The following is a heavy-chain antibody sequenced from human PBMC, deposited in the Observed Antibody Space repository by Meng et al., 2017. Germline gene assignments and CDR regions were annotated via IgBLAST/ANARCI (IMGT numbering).Heavy chain of an antibody. Sequence: GQVVGAGGGGVQPGRSLSLSWASSGSTFSSDALHWVSQAPGKGLEWVAVIWYDGSNKYYADSVKGRFTISRDNSKNTLYLQMNSLRAEDTAVYYCARQGYCSSTSCYGPDYWGQGTLVTVSS. D-gene: IGHD2-2*01. V-gene: IGHV3-33*01. J-gene: IGHJ4*02. CDR1: GSTFSSDA. CDR3: ARQGYCSSTSCYGPDY. CDR2: IWYDGSNK.